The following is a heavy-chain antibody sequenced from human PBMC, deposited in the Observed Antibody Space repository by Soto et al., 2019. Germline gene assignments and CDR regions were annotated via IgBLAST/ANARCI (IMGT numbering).Heavy chain of an antibody. V-gene: IGHV3-23*01. D-gene: IGHD3-3*01. CDR1: GFTFSTYA. CDR2: ISSSGDAT. Sequence: PGGSLRLSYAASGFTFSTYAMTGVREAPGEGLEWVSIISSSGDATYYLGSVKGRFTISRDNSRNTLNLQMHSLRAEDTAVYYCAKNGDFWSWGMDVWGQGTTVTVSS. J-gene: IGHJ6*02. CDR3: AKNGDFWSWGMDV.